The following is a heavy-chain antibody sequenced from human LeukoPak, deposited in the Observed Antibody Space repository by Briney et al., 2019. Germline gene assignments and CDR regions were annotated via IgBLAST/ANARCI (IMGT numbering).Heavy chain of an antibody. CDR2: FDPEDGET. J-gene: IGHJ4*02. CDR1: GYTLTELS. CDR3: AGSIAAAGEFDY. V-gene: IGHV1-24*01. D-gene: IGHD6-13*01. Sequence: ASVKVSCKVSGYTLTELSIHWVRQAPGKGLEWMGGFDPEDGETIYAQKFQGRVTMTEDTSTDTAYMELSSLRSEDTAVYYCAGSIAAAGEFDYWGQGTLVTVSS.